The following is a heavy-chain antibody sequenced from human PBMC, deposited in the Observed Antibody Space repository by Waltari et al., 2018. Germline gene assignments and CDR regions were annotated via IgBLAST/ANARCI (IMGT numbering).Heavy chain of an antibody. CDR2: ISHRGST. V-gene: IGHV4-39*01. Sequence: QLQLQESGPGLVKPSETLSLTSTVPGGSISTTTYYWGWLRQPPGKGLEWIGSISHRGSTSYNPSLNSRVTMSVDTSKNQFSLKLNSVTAADTAVYYCARQATDTYYYYYMDVWGKGTTVTVSS. CDR1: GGSISTTTYY. J-gene: IGHJ6*03. CDR3: ARQATDTYYYYYMDV. D-gene: IGHD2-21*02.